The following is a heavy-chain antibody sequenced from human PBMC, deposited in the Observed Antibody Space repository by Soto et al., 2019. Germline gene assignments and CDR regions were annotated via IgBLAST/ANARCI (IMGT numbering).Heavy chain of an antibody. D-gene: IGHD6-19*01. CDR1: GFTFSNYV. CDR2: IWYDGSNK. Sequence: GGSLRLSCAASGFTFSNYVMHWVRQAPGKGLEWVALIWYDGSNKFYAGSVKGHFTISRDNSKNTLYLQMSSLRAEDTAVYYCVREMVAYSSGYGYFHYCGQGTVVTVSS. J-gene: IGHJ4*02. CDR3: VREMVAYSSGYGYFHY. V-gene: IGHV3-33*01.